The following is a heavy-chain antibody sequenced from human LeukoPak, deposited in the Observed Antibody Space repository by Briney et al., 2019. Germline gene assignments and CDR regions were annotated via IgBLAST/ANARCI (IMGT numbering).Heavy chain of an antibody. D-gene: IGHD6-13*01. CDR1: GFTFTNYA. Sequence: GGSLRLSCAASGFTFTNYAMTWVRQAPGKGLEWVSVISSSGGRTHYADSVKGRFTISRDNSKNTLYLQMNSLRAEDTAVYYCAKAESGQLMVLSWGQGTLFTLSS. CDR3: AKAESGQLMVLS. CDR2: ISSSGGRT. V-gene: IGHV3-23*01. J-gene: IGHJ5*02.